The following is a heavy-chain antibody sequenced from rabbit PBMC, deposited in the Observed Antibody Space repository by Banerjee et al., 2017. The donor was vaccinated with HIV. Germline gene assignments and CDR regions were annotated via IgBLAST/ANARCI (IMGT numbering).Heavy chain of an antibody. J-gene: IGHJ4*01. CDR3: ARYDSSAWVLPL. CDR1: GFTFSNYY. CDR2: IYNSDGST. Sequence: EESGGDLVKPGASLTLTCTASGFTFSNYYMCWVRQAPGKGPEWIACIYNSDGSTYYASWVNGRFTISRSTSLNTVTLQMTSLTAADTAAYFCARYDSSAWVLPLWGPGTLVTVS. D-gene: IGHD4-1*01. V-gene: IGHV1S47*01.